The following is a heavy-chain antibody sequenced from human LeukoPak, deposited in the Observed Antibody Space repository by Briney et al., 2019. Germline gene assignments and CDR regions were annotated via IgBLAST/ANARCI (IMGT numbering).Heavy chain of an antibody. CDR1: GFTFSSYA. D-gene: IGHD4-23*01. CDR3: ARDLTTVVTPDY. J-gene: IGHJ4*02. Sequence: QPGRSLRLSCAASGFTFSSYAMHWVRQAPGKGLEWVAVISYDGSNKYYAGSVKGRFTISRDNSKNTLYLQMNSLRAEDAAVYYCARDLTTVVTPDYWGQGTLVTVSS. V-gene: IGHV3-30-3*01. CDR2: ISYDGSNK.